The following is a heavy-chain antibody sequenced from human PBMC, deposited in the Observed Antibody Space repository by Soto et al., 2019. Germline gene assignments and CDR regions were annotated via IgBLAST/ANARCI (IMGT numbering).Heavy chain of an antibody. J-gene: IGHJ6*02. D-gene: IGHD3-10*01. CDR3: ARAISDAGYYYYYYGMDV. CDR1: GVSLSISSYD. V-gene: IGHV4-39*01. CDR2: IYYSGST. Sequence: VSLTCTVSGVSLSISSYDWGWIRQPPGKGLEWIGSIYYSGSTYYNPSLKSRVTISVDTSKNQFSLKLSSVTAADTAVYYCARAISDAGYYYYYYGMDVWGQGTTVTVSS.